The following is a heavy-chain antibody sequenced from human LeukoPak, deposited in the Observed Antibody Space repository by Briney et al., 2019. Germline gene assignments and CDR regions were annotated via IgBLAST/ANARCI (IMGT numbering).Heavy chain of an antibody. CDR1: GGSFRDYY. CDR3: ARVAGDFWSGYHDVYYFDY. J-gene: IGHJ4*02. CDR2: IYYSGST. V-gene: IGHV4-30-4*01. D-gene: IGHD3-3*01. Sequence: SETLSLTCAVYGGSFRDYYWSWIRQPPGKGLEWIGYIYYSGSTYYNPSLKSRVTISVDTFKNQFSLKLSSVTAADTAVYYCARVAGDFWSGYHDVYYFDYWGQGTLVTVSS.